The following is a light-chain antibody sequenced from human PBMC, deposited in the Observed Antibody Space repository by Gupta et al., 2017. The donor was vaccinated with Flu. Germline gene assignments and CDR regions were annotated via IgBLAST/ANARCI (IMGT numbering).Light chain of an antibody. CDR3: QRYNAAPWT. J-gene: IGKJ1*01. CDR2: AAS. Sequence: GDRVTITCRASPGISSYLAWYQQKPGTVPKLLIYAASTLQSGVPSRFSGSGSGTDFTLTISSLQPEDVATYYCQRYNAAPWTFGQGTNVEIK. V-gene: IGKV1-27*01. CDR1: PGISSY.